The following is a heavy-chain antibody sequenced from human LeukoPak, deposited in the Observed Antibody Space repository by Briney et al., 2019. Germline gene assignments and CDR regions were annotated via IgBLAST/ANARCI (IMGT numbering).Heavy chain of an antibody. V-gene: IGHV4-34*01. CDR3: ARGYQAPYYYDSSGYYYWGSY. CDR2: INHSGST. D-gene: IGHD3-22*01. J-gene: IGHJ4*02. Sequence: PSETLSLTCAVYGGSFSGYYWSWIRQPPGKGLEWIGEINHSGSTNYNPSLKSRVTISVDTSKNQFSLKLSSVTAADTAVYYCARGYQAPYYYDSSGYYYWGSYWGQGTLVTVSS. CDR1: GGSFSGYY.